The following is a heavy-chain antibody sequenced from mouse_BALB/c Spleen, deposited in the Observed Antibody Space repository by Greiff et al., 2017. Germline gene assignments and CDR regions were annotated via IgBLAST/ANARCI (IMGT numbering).Heavy chain of an antibody. J-gene: IGHJ4*01. CDR1: GFTFSSYG. V-gene: IGHV5-6*01. D-gene: IGHD4-1*01. CDR3: ARQLTGTGAMDY. Sequence: EVQRVESGGDLVKPGGSLKLSCAASGFTFSSYGMSWVRLTPDKRLEWVATISSGGSYTYYPDSVKGRFTISRDNAKNTLYLQMSSLKSEDTAMYYCARQLTGTGAMDYWGQGTSVTVSS. CDR2: ISSGGSYT.